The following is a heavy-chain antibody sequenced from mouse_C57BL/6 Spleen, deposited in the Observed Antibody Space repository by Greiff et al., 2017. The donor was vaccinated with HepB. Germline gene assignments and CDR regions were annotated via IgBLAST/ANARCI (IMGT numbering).Heavy chain of an antibody. CDR3: AIWGDYLDY. V-gene: IGHV1-50*01. J-gene: IGHJ2*01. CDR2: IDPSDSYT. Sequence: QVQLKQPGAELVKPGASVKLSCKASGYTFTSYWMQWVKQRPGQGLEWIGEIDPSDSYTNYNQKFKGKATLTVDTSSSTAYMQLSSLTSEDSAVYYWAIWGDYLDYWGQGTTLTVSS. D-gene: IGHD1-1*02. CDR1: GYTFTSYW.